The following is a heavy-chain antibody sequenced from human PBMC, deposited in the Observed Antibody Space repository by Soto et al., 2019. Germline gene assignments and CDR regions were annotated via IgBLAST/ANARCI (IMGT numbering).Heavy chain of an antibody. CDR1: GGSIISGGYS. CDR2: TYQSGSA. Sequence: LSLTFTVSGGSIISGGYSWTWIRQSPGKGLEWIGYTYQSGSAYYNPSLKSRVTISVDRSKNQFSLNLTSVTAADTAVYYCARDYYGMDVWGQGTTVTVSS. J-gene: IGHJ6*02. CDR3: ARDYYGMDV. V-gene: IGHV4-30-2*06.